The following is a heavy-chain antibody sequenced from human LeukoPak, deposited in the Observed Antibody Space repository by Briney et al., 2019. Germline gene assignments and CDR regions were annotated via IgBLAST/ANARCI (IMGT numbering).Heavy chain of an antibody. Sequence: ASVKVSCKASGYTFTSYYMHWVRQAPGQGLEWMGIINPSGGSTSYAQKFQGRVTMTRDTSTSTVYMELSSLRSEDTAVYYCASYDPVLRYLDWWFGMDVWGQGTTVTVSS. CDR2: INPSGGST. CDR1: GYTFTSYY. D-gene: IGHD3-9*01. CDR3: ASYDPVLRYLDWWFGMDV. V-gene: IGHV1-46*01. J-gene: IGHJ6*02.